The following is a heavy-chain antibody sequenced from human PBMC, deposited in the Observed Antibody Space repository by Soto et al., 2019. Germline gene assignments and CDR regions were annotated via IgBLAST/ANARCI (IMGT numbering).Heavy chain of an antibody. J-gene: IGHJ6*02. V-gene: IGHV4-39*01. CDR1: GCSVGSSGYY. CDR2: TSQSGTT. D-gene: IGHD5-18*01. CDR3: ARHGVDATVDSYSYYAMDV. Sequence: PSATLSLTCTVSGCSVGSSGYYWGWIRRPPGKGLEWIVTTSQSGTTYYNPSLRSRVAVCAYTSKNHFSLMLTSVTAADTAVYYCARHGVDATVDSYSYYAMDVWGQGTTVTVSS.